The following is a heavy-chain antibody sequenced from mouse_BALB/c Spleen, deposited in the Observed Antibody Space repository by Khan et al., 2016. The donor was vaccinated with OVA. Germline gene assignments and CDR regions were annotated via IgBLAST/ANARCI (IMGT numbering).Heavy chain of an antibody. CDR1: GYTFINYW. Sequence: VQLQEFGAELAKPGASVKMSCKASGYTFINYWILWVKQRPGQGLEWIGYINPTTGYTEYNQNFKDRATLTADKSSSTAYMQLSSLTSEDSAVYYCARRGLRWDFDYWGQGTTLTVSS. V-gene: IGHV1-7*01. CDR2: INPTTGYT. CDR3: ARRGLRWDFDY. D-gene: IGHD1-1*01. J-gene: IGHJ2*01.